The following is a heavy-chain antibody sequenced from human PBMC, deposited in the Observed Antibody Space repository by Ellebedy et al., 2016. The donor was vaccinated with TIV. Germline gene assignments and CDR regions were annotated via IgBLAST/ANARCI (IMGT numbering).Heavy chain of an antibody. D-gene: IGHD3-10*01. J-gene: IGHJ4*02. CDR2: INPYSGDT. V-gene: IGHV1-2*02. Sequence: AASVKVSCKASGFTFTGYYMHWVRQAPGQGLDWMGWINPYSGDTNYAQRFQGRVTMTRDTSISTAYMDLSSLRSDDTAVYYCAQSSGLDYGSGGYIYWGQGTLVTVSS. CDR3: AQSSGLDYGSGGYIY. CDR1: GFTFTGYY.